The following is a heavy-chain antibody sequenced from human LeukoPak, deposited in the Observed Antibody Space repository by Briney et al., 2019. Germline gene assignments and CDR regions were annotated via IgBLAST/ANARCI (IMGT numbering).Heavy chain of an antibody. CDR2: IIPIFGTA. CDR3: ARAWYNWNNFDY. D-gene: IGHD1-1*01. CDR1: GGTFSSYA. V-gene: IGHV1-69*05. Sequence: SVKVSCKASGGTFSSYAISWVRQAPGQGLEWMGGIIPIFGTANYAQKFQGRVTITTDESTSTAYMELSSLRSEDTAVYYCARAWYNWNNFDYWGQGTLVTVSS. J-gene: IGHJ4*02.